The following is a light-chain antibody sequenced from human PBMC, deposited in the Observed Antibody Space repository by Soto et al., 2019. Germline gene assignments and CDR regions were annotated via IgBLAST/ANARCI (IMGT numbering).Light chain of an antibody. J-gene: IGKJ1*01. CDR3: QQYKSQRT. V-gene: IGKV1-5*03. CDR1: QYISSW. Sequence: DIQMTQSPSTLSASVGDRVTITCRASQYISSWLAWYQQKPGKAPKLLIYNASSLESGVPSRFSGSGSGTEFTLTISSLQPDDFETYYCQQYKSQRTFGQGTKVEIK. CDR2: NAS.